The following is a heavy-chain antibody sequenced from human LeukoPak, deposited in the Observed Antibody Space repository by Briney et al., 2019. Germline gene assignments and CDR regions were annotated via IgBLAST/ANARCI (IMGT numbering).Heavy chain of an antibody. CDR3: ARRGRLRFLEWLLYTWLDP. Sequence: SETLSLTCAVYGGSFSGYYWSWIRQPPGKGLGWIGEINHSGSTNYNPSLKSRVTISVDTSKNQFSLKLSSVTAADTAVYYCARRGRLRFLEWLLYTWLDPWGQGTLVTVSS. V-gene: IGHV4-34*01. CDR1: GGSFSGYY. J-gene: IGHJ5*02. CDR2: INHSGST. D-gene: IGHD3-3*01.